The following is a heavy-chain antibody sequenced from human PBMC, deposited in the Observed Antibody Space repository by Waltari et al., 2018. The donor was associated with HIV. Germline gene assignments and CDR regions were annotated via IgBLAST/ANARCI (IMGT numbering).Heavy chain of an antibody. CDR1: GYTFTSYD. D-gene: IGHD1-1*01. J-gene: IGHJ4*02. CDR2: MNPNSGNT. Sequence: QVQLVQSGAEVKKPGASVKVSCKASGYTFTSYDINWVRQATGQGPEWMGWMNPNSGNTGYAQKFQGRVTMTRNTSTSTGYMELSSLRSEDTAVYYCARRGRVSTGPCYFDYWGQGTLVTVSS. V-gene: IGHV1-8*01. CDR3: ARRGRVSTGPCYFDY.